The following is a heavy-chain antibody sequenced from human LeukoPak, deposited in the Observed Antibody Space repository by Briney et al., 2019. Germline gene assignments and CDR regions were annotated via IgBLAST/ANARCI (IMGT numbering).Heavy chain of an antibody. J-gene: IGHJ4*02. CDR2: ISSSGSTI. Sequence: GGSLRLSCAASGFTFSSYEMNWVRQAPGKGPEWVSYISSSGSTIYYADSVKGRFTISRDNAKNSLYLQMNSLRAEDTAVYYCARDRWYYDSSGYYSAGNGFDYWGQGTLVTVSS. V-gene: IGHV3-48*03. CDR3: ARDRWYYDSSGYYSAGNGFDY. CDR1: GFTFSSYE. D-gene: IGHD3-22*01.